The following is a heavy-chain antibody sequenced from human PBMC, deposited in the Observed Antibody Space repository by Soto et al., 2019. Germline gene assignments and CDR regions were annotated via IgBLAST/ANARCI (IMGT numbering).Heavy chain of an antibody. CDR2: MNTNGDDT. CDR1: GYTFSSYD. Sequence: SGNVSCKTSGYTFSSYDIKWVRQAPGQGLELVVWMNTNGDDTRSAQKFRGRLTLTRDKSMRAVYMKLSNLRPDDTAVYYCAREWSAAGHFYGMDVWGQGTTVTVSS. J-gene: IGHJ6*02. V-gene: IGHV1-8*01. CDR3: AREWSAAGHFYGMDV. D-gene: IGHD6-13*01.